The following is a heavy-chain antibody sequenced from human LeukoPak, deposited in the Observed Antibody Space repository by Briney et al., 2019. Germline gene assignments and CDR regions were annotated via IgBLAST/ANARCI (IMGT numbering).Heavy chain of an antibody. Sequence: GGSLRLSCAASGFTFSSYSMNWVRQAPGKGLEWVSFISTSSSYIYYADSVKGRFTISRDNAKNSLYLQMNSLRAEDTAVYYCARGSNSWYYFDYWGQGTLVIVSS. V-gene: IGHV3-21*01. D-gene: IGHD6-13*01. CDR1: GFTFSSYS. CDR2: ISTSSSYI. J-gene: IGHJ4*02. CDR3: ARGSNSWYYFDY.